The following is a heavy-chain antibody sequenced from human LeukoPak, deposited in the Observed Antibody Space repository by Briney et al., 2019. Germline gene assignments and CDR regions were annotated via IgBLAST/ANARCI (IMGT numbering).Heavy chain of an antibody. CDR3: ARIVVVPAAHRAYYFDY. Sequence: SETLSLTCTVSGGSISSYYWSWIRQPPGKGLEWIGYIYYSGSTNYNPSLKSRVTISVDTSKNQFSLKLSSVTAADTAVYYCARIVVVPAAHRAYYFDYWGQGTLVTVSS. CDR2: IYYSGST. CDR1: GGSISSYY. J-gene: IGHJ4*02. V-gene: IGHV4-59*01. D-gene: IGHD2-2*01.